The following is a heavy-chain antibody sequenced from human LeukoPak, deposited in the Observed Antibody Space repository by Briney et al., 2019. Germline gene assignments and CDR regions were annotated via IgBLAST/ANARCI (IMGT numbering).Heavy chain of an antibody. V-gene: IGHV5-51*01. Sequence: GESLKISCKGSGYSFTGYWIGWVRQMPGKGLEWMGIIYPDDSDTRYSPSFQGQVTISADKSISTAYLQWSSLKASDTAMYYCARSTGSRNYYYYGMDVWGKGTTVTVSS. D-gene: IGHD3-9*01. CDR1: GYSFTGYW. CDR3: ARSTGSRNYYYYGMDV. CDR2: IYPDDSDT. J-gene: IGHJ6*04.